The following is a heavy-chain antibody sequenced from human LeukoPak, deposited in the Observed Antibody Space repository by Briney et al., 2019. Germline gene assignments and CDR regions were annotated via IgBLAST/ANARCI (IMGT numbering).Heavy chain of an antibody. V-gene: IGHV1-18*01. D-gene: IGHD2-21*02. CDR1: GYTFISYG. CDR3: ARGPPHIVVVTGYYFDY. CDR2: ISAYNGNT. Sequence: ASVKVSCKASGYTFISYGISWVRQAPGQGLEWMGWISAYNGNTNYAQKLQGRVTMTTDTSTSTAYMELRSLRSDDTAVYYCARGPPHIVVVTGYYFDYWGQGTLVTVSS. J-gene: IGHJ4*02.